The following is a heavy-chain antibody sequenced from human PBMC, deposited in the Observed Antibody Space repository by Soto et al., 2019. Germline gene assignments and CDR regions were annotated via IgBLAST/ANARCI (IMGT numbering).Heavy chain of an antibody. D-gene: IGHD2-15*01. CDR2: ISYDGSNK. J-gene: IGHJ6*02. V-gene: IGHV3-30*18. CDR1: GFTFSSYG. Sequence: LTLSCAASGFTFSSYGMHWVRQARCKGLEWVAVISYDGSNKYYADSVKGRFTISRDNSKNTLYLQMNSLRAEDTAVYYCAKEAATDYYYYGMDVWGQGTTVTVSS. CDR3: AKEAATDYYYYGMDV.